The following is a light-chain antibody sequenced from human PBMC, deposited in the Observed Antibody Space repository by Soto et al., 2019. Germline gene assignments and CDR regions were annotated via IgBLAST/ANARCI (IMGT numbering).Light chain of an antibody. CDR1: QSISSY. CDR2: AAS. V-gene: IGKV1-39*01. J-gene: IGKJ1*01. CDR3: QQYYSYS. Sequence: DIQMTQTPSSLSASVGDRVTITCRASQSISSYLNWYQQKPGKAPKLLIYAASSLQSGVPSRFSGSGSGTDFTLTISCLQSEDFATYYCQQYYSYSFGQGTKVDI.